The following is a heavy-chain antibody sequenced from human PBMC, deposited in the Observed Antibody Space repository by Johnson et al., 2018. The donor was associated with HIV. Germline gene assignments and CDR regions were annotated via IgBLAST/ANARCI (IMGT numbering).Heavy chain of an antibody. D-gene: IGHD1-26*01. CDR3: ASDGWELLGVAAFDV. CDR1: GFTFSSYG. V-gene: IGHV3-30*02. CDR2: IRYDGSNK. Sequence: GSLRLSCAASGFTFSSYGMHWVRQAPGKGLEWVAFIRYDGSNKYYADSVKGRFTISRDNSKNTLYLQMNSLRPEDTAVYYCASDGWELLGVAAFDVWGQGTLVTVSS. J-gene: IGHJ3*01.